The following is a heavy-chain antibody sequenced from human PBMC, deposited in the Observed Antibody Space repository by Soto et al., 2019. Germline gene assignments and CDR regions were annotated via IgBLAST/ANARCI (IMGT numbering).Heavy chain of an antibody. D-gene: IGHD2-2*01. J-gene: IGHJ6*02. CDR3: ARMGDCSSTSCYYYYGMDV. Sequence: KPSETLSLTCAVYGGSFSGYYWSWIRQPPGKGLEWIGEINHSGSTNYNPSLKSRVTISVDTSKNQFSLKLSSVTAADTAVYYCARMGDCSSTSCYYYYGMDVWGQGTTVTVSS. CDR1: GGSFSGYY. V-gene: IGHV4-34*01. CDR2: INHSGST.